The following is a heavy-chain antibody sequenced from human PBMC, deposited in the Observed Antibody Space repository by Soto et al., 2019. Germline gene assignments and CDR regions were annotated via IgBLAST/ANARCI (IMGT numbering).Heavy chain of an antibody. Sequence: EVQLVESGGGLVKPGGSLRLSCAASGFTFSTYSMNWVRQAPGKGLEWLSSISSSSNYIYYADSVKGRFTISRDNAKSSLHLQMNSLRAEDTALYFCARDRMGISAAGTDYWGQGTLVTVSS. CDR3: ARDRMGISAAGTDY. J-gene: IGHJ4*02. V-gene: IGHV3-21*02. D-gene: IGHD6-13*01. CDR1: GFTFSTYS. CDR2: ISSSSNYI.